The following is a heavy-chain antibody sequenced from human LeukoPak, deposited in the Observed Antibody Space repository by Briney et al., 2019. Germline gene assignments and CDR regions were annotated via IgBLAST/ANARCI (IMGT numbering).Heavy chain of an antibody. CDR2: ISYDGSEV. CDR3: TLEYNNSGFDY. CDR1: GFTFSSYA. V-gene: IGHV3-30-3*01. D-gene: IGHD1-14*01. Sequence: PGKSLRLSCASSGFTFSSYAVHWVRQAPGKGLEWVASISYDGSEVYYADSVKGRFTISRDNSKNTVSLRMSSLRAGDTAVYFCTLEYNNSGFDYWGQGTLVTVSS. J-gene: IGHJ4*02.